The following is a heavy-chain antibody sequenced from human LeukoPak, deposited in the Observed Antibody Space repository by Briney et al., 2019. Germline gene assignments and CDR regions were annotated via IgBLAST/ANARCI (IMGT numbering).Heavy chain of an antibody. D-gene: IGHD3-9*01. CDR3: ARYRVRYFDWLQPLDY. CDR1: GGSISSSSYY. V-gene: IGHV4-39*07. Sequence: SETLSLTCTVSGGSISSSSYYWGWIRQPPGKGLEWIGSIYYSGSTYYNPSLKSRVTISVDTSKNQFSLKLSSVTAADTAVYYCARYRVRYFDWLQPLDYWGQGTLVTVSS. CDR2: IYYSGST. J-gene: IGHJ4*02.